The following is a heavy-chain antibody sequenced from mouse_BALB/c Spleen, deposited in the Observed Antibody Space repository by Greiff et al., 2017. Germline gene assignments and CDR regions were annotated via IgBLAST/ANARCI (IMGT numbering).Heavy chain of an antibody. D-gene: IGHD2-1*01. J-gene: IGHJ4*01. Sequence: VQLKESGPELVKPGASVKMSCTASGYTFTSYVMYWVKQKPGQGLEWIGYINPYNDGTKYNEKFKGKATLTSDKSSSTVYMELSSLTSEDSAVYYCARMQALGDGTCVYYDSMDYWGQGTPVTVSS. CDR2: INPYNDGT. CDR3: ARMQALGDGTCVYYDSMDY. CDR1: GYTFTSYV. V-gene: IGHV1-14*01.